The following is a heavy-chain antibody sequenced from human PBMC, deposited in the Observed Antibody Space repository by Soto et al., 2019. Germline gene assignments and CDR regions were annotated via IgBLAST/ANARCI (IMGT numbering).Heavy chain of an antibody. D-gene: IGHD3-10*01. J-gene: IGHJ4*02. V-gene: IGHV1-18*01. CDR2: LSPHKDNT. CDR3: ATAFRGSVSDYGE. Sequence: QVHLVQSGAEVKKPGASVKVSCKASGNTFINYGVSWVRQAPGQGLEWMGWLSPHKDNTNYAQNCQGRVTMTTDTPTSTAYMELRSLRSDDTAGYYWATAFRGSVSDYGEWGQGTLVTVCS. CDR1: GNTFINYG.